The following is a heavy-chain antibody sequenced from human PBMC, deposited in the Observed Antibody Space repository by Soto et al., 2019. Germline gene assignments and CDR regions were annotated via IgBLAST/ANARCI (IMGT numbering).Heavy chain of an antibody. CDR3: ATRNPLDFGVVTGWFDP. V-gene: IGHV4-31*03. D-gene: IGHD3-3*01. Sequence: PSVTLSLTCTVSYGSSISRGYYWSLIRQHPGKGLEWIGYIYYSGSTYYNPSLKSRVTISVDTSKNQFSLKLSSVTAADTAVYYCATRNPLDFGVVTGWFDPWGQGTLVTVSS. CDR1: YGSSISRGYY. J-gene: IGHJ5*02. CDR2: IYYSGST.